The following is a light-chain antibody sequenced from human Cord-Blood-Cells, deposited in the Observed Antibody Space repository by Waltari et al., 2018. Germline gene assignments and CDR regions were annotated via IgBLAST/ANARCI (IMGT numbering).Light chain of an antibody. CDR3: CSYAGSSTFVV. J-gene: IGLJ2*01. Sequence: QSALTQPAPVSGSPGQSITISCTGTSSDVGSYNLVSCYQQHPGKAPKLMIYEVSKRPSGVSNRFAGSKSGNTASLTISGLQAEDEADYYCCSYAGSSTFVVFGGGTKLTVL. CDR2: EVS. CDR1: SSDVGSYNL. V-gene: IGLV2-23*02.